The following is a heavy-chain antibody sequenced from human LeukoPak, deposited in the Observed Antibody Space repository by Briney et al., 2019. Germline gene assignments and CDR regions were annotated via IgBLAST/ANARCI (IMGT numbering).Heavy chain of an antibody. D-gene: IGHD3-10*01. CDR1: GGSISSYY. Sequence: SETLSLTCTVSGGSISSYYWSWIRQPPGKGLEWIGSIYYSGSTYYNPSLKSRVTISVDTSKNQFSLKLSSVTAADTAVYYCAAGGYGSGSYWFDPWGQGTLVTVSS. CDR3: AAGGYGSGSYWFDP. V-gene: IGHV4-59*05. J-gene: IGHJ5*02. CDR2: IYYSGST.